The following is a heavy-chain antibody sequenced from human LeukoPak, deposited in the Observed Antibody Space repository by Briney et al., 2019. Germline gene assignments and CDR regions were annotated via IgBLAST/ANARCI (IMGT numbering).Heavy chain of an antibody. V-gene: IGHV4-39*01. CDR3: ARAGYYGDYDGFDI. CDR2: IYYSGST. Sequence: SETLSLTCTVSGGSISSSSYYWGWIRQPPGKGLEWIGSIYYSGSTYYNPSLKSRVTISVDTSKNQFSLKLNSVTAADTAVYYCARAGYYGDYDGFDIWGQGTMVTVSS. D-gene: IGHD4-17*01. CDR1: GGSISSSSYY. J-gene: IGHJ3*02.